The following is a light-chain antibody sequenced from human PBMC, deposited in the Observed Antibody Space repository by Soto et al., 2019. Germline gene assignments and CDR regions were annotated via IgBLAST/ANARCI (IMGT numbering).Light chain of an antibody. CDR2: DAS. CDR1: QDIATN. Sequence: DIQMTQSPSSLSASVGDRVTITCQASQDIATNLNWFQQKPGKAPKLLIYDASDLQTGVPSRFSGSGSATHFTFTISSLQPEDVATYYCQQYDILLTFGGGTRGEI. V-gene: IGKV1-33*01. J-gene: IGKJ4*01. CDR3: QQYDILLT.